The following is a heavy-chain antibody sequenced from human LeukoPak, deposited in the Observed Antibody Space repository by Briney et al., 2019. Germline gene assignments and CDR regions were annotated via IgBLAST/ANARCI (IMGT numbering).Heavy chain of an antibody. J-gene: IGHJ3*02. CDR1: GFTFSSYG. Sequence: PGRSLRLSCAASGFTFSSYGMPWVRQAPGKGLEWVAVIWYDGSNKYYADSVKGRFTISRDNSKNTLYLQMNSLRAEDTAVYYCARGKDYGDYHAFDIWGQGTMVTVSS. D-gene: IGHD4-17*01. CDR3: ARGKDYGDYHAFDI. V-gene: IGHV3-33*01. CDR2: IWYDGSNK.